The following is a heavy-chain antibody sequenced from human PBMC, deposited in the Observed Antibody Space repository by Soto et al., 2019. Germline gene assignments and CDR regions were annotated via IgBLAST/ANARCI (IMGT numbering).Heavy chain of an antibody. CDR3: ARGLRGVLDY. CDR2: ISNDENIK. Sequence: GGSLRLSCVASGFNFGNFGMHWVRQAPGKGLEWLTVISNDENIKQDSVRGRFAIARDNSKNTLYLHLASLRAEDTAIYYCARGLRGVLDYWGQGTLVTVSS. CDR1: GFNFGNFG. D-gene: IGHD5-12*01. V-gene: IGHV3-33*01. J-gene: IGHJ4*02.